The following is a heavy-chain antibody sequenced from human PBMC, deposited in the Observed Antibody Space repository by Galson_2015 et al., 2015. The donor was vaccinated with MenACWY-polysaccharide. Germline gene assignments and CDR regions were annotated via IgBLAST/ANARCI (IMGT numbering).Heavy chain of an antibody. CDR3: AREPINGGSRGGFDT. J-gene: IGHJ5*02. CDR2: MSYSGSA. V-gene: IGHV4-61*01. Sequence: LSLTCTVSGGSVTSGTDYWSWLRQFPGKRLEWIGYMSYSGSANHNPSLKSRVTISIDRAKKQFSLRLISVTAADTAMYYCAREPINGGSRGGFDTWGQGTLVAVAA. CDR1: GGSVTSGTDY. D-gene: IGHD3-16*01.